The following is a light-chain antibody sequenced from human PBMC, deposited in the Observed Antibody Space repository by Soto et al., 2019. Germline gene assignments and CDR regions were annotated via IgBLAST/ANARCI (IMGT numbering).Light chain of an antibody. J-gene: IGKJ5*01. CDR3: QQYGSSAPIT. CDR1: QSVSSNH. V-gene: IGKV3-20*01. Sequence: IVLTQSPCTLSLSTGERATLSCRASQSVSSNHLAWYQQKPGQAPRLLIYGASIRATGIPDRFSGSGSETDFTLTISRLEPEDFALYYCQQYGSSAPITFGQGTRLEIK. CDR2: GAS.